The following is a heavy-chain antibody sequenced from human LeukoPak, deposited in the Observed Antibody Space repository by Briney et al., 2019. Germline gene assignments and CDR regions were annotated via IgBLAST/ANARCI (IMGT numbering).Heavy chain of an antibody. J-gene: IGHJ3*02. V-gene: IGHV3-23*01. Sequence: GGSLRLSCAASGFTFSSYAMSWVRQAPGKGLEWVSGMGGSGGSTYYADSVKGRFTISRDNSKNTLYLQMNTPRAEDTAVYYCAKDREYSYVYDAFDIWGQGTLVTVSS. CDR2: MGGSGGST. CDR3: AKDREYSYVYDAFDI. CDR1: GFTFSSYA. D-gene: IGHD3-16*01.